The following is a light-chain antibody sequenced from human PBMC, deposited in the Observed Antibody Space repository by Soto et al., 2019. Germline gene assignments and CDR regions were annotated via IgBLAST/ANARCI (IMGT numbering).Light chain of an antibody. CDR3: QQYGAPPLT. J-gene: IGKJ3*01. V-gene: IGKV3-20*01. CDR1: QNIYINS. Sequence: EIVLTQSPDTLSLSPGERATLSCRASQNIYINSLAWYQQRPGQAPRLLIYGGSTRATAVPDGFSGSGSGTDFALTISRLEPEDFAVYYCQQYGAPPLTFGPGTKVD. CDR2: GGS.